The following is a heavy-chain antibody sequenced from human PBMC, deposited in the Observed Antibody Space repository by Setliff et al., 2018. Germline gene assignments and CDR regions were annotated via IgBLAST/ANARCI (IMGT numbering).Heavy chain of an antibody. V-gene: IGHV3-72*01. CDR1: GFTLSDHY. J-gene: IGHJ3*01. Sequence: GGSLRLSCAASGFTLSDHYMDWVRPAPGKGLEWVGRIRKKTKSSSTDYAASVKGRFTMSRDDLKNSVDLQMNSLKTEDTAVYYCVRVLDYYDSNGYSVDAFDVWGQGTMVTVSS. CDR3: VRVLDYYDSNGYSVDAFDV. D-gene: IGHD3-22*01. CDR2: IRKKTKSSST.